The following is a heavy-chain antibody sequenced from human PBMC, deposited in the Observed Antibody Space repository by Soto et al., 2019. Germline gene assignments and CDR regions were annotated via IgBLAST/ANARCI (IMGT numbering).Heavy chain of an antibody. J-gene: IGHJ4*02. D-gene: IGHD6-6*01. Sequence: SETLSLTCAVYGGSFSGYYWSWIRQPPGKGLEWIGEINHSGSTNYNPSLKSRVTISLDTSKNQFSLTLSSVTAADTALFYCAREFSNTPEAFDSWGQGALVTVSS. CDR3: AREFSNTPEAFDS. V-gene: IGHV4-34*01. CDR1: GGSFSGYY. CDR2: INHSGST.